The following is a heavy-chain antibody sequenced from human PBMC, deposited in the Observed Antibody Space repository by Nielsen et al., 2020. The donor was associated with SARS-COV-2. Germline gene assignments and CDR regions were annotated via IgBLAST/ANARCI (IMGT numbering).Heavy chain of an antibody. D-gene: IGHD6-25*01. CDR1: GFPFSDFY. V-gene: IGHV3-11*01. CDR2: INTPATI. CDR3: AKAFRSSDWVRAATDF. Sequence: GESLKISCAASGFPFSDFYMTWIRQSPGRGLEWVSYINTPATIYYADSLKGRFTISRDNPKNSLHLQMNSLRAEDTAVYYCAKAFRSSDWVRAATDFWGQGTLVTVSS. J-gene: IGHJ4*02.